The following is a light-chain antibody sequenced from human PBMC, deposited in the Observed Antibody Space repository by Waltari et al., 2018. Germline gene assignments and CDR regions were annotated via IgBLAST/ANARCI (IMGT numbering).Light chain of an antibody. CDR1: QSVSSN. J-gene: IGKJ2*02. CDR3: QQYNNWPRT. Sequence: EIVMTQSPATLSVSPGERATPSRRASQSVSSNLAWYQQKPGQAPRLLIYGESTRAAGIPARFSGSGSGTEFTLTISSLQSEDLALYFCQQYNNWPRTFGQGTKVEI. V-gene: IGKV3-15*01. CDR2: GES.